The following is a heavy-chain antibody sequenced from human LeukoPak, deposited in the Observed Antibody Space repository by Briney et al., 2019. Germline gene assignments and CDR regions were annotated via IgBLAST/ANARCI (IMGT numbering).Heavy chain of an antibody. D-gene: IGHD6-13*01. CDR3: ARAPAYSSSWYGY. CDR1: GYTFTYYV. CDR2: INAYNGNT. Sequence: GASVKVSCKTSGYTFTYYVISWVRQAPGQGLEWMGWINAYNGNTNYAQEFQGRVTITTDESTSTAYMELSSLRSEDTAVYYCARAPAYSSSWYGYWGQGTLVTVSS. V-gene: IGHV1-18*01. J-gene: IGHJ4*02.